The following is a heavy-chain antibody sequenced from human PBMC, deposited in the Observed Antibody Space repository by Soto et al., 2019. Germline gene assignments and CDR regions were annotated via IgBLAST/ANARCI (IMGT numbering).Heavy chain of an antibody. CDR2: IYPGDSDT. Sequence: PGESLKISCKGSGYSFTSYWIGWVRQMPGKGLEWMGIIYPGDSDTRYSPSFQGQVTISADKSISTAYLQWSSLKASDTAMYYCARADSGIYSEDYYYYYGTDVCCQATTVTVS. D-gene: IGHD1-26*01. J-gene: IGHJ6*02. CDR3: ARADSGIYSEDYYYYYGTDV. CDR1: GYSFTSYW. V-gene: IGHV5-51*03.